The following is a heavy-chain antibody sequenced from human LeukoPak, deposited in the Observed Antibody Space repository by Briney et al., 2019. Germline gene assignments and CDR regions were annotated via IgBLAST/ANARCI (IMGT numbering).Heavy chain of an antibody. CDR2: INHSGST. CDR1: GGSFSGYY. D-gene: IGHD3-10*01. J-gene: IGHJ6*02. Sequence: PSETLSLTRAVYGGSFSGYYWSWIRQPPGKGLEWIGEINHSGSTNYNPSLKSRVTISVDTSKNQFSLKLSSVTAADTAVYYCARGLDNGSPRYYYYYYGMDVWGQGTTVTVSS. V-gene: IGHV4-34*01. CDR3: ARGLDNGSPRYYYYYYGMDV.